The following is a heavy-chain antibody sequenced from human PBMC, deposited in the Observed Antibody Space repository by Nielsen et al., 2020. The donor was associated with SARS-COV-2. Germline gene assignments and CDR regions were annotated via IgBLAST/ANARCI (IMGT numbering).Heavy chain of an antibody. V-gene: IGHV3-23*03. CDR1: GFTFSRYA. Sequence: GESLKISCAASGFTFSRYAMSWVRQAPGKGLEWVSVIYSGGSGTYYADSVRGRFTISRDNAKNSLYLQMNSLRAEDTALYYCASHYYGMDVWGQGTTVTVSS. CDR3: ASHYYGMDV. CDR2: IYSGGSGT. J-gene: IGHJ6*02.